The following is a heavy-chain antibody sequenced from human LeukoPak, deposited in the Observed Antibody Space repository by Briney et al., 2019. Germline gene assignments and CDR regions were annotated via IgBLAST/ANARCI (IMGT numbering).Heavy chain of an antibody. D-gene: IGHD2-15*01. J-gene: IGHJ6*03. CDR3: AKSSCSGGSCYLYYYYYMDV. CDR2: ISGSGGST. Sequence: GGSLRLSCAASGFTFSSYGMSWVRQAPGKGLEWVSAISGSGGSTYYADSVKGRFTISRDNSKNTLYLQMNSLRAEDMAVYYCAKSSCSGGSCYLYYYYYMDVWGKGTTVTVSS. CDR1: GFTFSSYG. V-gene: IGHV3-23*01.